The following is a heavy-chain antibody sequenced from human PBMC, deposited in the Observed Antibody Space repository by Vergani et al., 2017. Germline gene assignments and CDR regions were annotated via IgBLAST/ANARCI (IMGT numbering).Heavy chain of an antibody. J-gene: IGHJ1*01. Sequence: EVQLVESGGGLVQPGRSLRLSCTASGFTFGDYAMSWVRQAPGKGLEWVSSISGRSNYIYYADSLKGRFTISRDNSKNSVYLQMNSLRAEDTAIYYCAKAGDYEYFHHWGQGTLVTVSS. CDR3: AKAGDYEYFHH. CDR2: ISGRSNYI. V-gene: IGHV3-21*06. D-gene: IGHD2-21*02. CDR1: GFTFGDYA.